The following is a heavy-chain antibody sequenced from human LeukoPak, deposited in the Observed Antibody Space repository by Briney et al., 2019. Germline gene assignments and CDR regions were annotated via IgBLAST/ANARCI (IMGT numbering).Heavy chain of an antibody. CDR2: INHSGST. Sequence: SETLSLTCAVYGGSFSGYYWSWLRQPPGKGLEWIGEINHSGSTNYNPSLKSRVTISVDTSKNQFSLKLSSVTAADTAVYYCARDIVVVPAARWRTDYGMDVWGQGTTVTVSS. D-gene: IGHD2-2*01. CDR1: GGSFSGYY. CDR3: ARDIVVVPAARWRTDYGMDV. V-gene: IGHV4-34*01. J-gene: IGHJ6*02.